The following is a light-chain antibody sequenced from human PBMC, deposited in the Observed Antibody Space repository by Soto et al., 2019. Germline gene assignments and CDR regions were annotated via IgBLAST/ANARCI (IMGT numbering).Light chain of an antibody. V-gene: IGKV2-30*01. CDR2: KVS. CDR3: MQGTHWPPT. J-gene: IGKJ2*01. CDR1: QSLVSSDGNSY. Sequence: DVVMTQSPLSLPVTLGQPASISCRSSQSLVSSDGNSYLNWFHQRPGQSPRRLIYKVSNRDSGVPDRFSGSGSDTDFTLKISRVETEDFGVYYCMQGTHWPPTFGQGTKLEI.